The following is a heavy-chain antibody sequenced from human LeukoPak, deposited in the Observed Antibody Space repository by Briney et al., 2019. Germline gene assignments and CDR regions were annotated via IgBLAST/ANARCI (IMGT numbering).Heavy chain of an antibody. CDR3: ARSEYLAFDF. Sequence: EASVKVSCKASGGTFSSYAISWVRQAPGQGLEWMGGIIPIFGTANYAQKFQGRVTITADESTSTAYMELSSLRSEDTAVYYCARSEYLAFDFWGQGSLVTVSS. V-gene: IGHV1-69*01. D-gene: IGHD2/OR15-2a*01. CDR2: IIPIFGTA. J-gene: IGHJ4*02. CDR1: GGTFSSYA.